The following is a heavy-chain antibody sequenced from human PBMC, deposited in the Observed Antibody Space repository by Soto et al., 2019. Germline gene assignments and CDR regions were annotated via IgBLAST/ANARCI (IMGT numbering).Heavy chain of an antibody. Sequence: SETLSLTCTVSGGSFSAYYWSWIRQPPGEGLEWIGYIYHSGTTTYNPSLKSRVTISVDTSKNQVSLKLSSVTAADTAVYYCAREYSRWFDPWGQGTLVTVSS. J-gene: IGHJ5*02. CDR2: IYHSGTT. V-gene: IGHV4-59*01. D-gene: IGHD2-15*01. CDR1: GGSFSAYY. CDR3: AREYSRWFDP.